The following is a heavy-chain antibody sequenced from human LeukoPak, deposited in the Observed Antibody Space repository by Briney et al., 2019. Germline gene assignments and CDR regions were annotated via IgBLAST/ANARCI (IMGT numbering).Heavy chain of an antibody. D-gene: IGHD6-19*01. Sequence: PSETLSLTRAVYGGSFSGYYWSWIRQPPGKGLEWIGEINHSGSTNYNPSLKSRVTISVDTSKNQFSLKLSSVTAADTAVYYCARRTVKWLVESHSYYYGMDVWGQGTTVTVSS. CDR3: ARRTVKWLVESHSYYYGMDV. CDR2: INHSGST. CDR1: GGSFSGYY. J-gene: IGHJ6*02. V-gene: IGHV4-34*01.